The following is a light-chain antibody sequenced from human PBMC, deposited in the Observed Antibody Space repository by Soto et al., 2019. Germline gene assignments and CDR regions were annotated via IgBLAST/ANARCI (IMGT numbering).Light chain of an antibody. Sequence: QSALTQPASVSGSPGQSITISGTGTSSTVGGFNVVSWYQQHPGKAPKVIIYEGIKRPSGVSNRFSGSNSGSTASLTISGLQAEDEADYYCCSYVGATTYVFGTGNKVTV. V-gene: IGLV2-23*01. CDR2: EGI. J-gene: IGLJ1*01. CDR3: CSYVGATTYV. CDR1: SSTVGGFNV.